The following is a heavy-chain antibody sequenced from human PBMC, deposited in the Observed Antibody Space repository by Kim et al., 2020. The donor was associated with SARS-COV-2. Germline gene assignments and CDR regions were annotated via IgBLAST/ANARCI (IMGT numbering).Heavy chain of an antibody. CDR1: GYTFTSYY. Sequence: ASVKVSCKASGYTFTSYYMHWVRQAPGQGLEWMGIINPSGGSTSYAQKFQGRVTMTRDTSTSTVYMELSSLRSEDTAVYYCAREVLLWFGESVVDYYYGMDVWGQGTTVTVSS. CDR3: AREVLLWFGESVVDYYYGMDV. D-gene: IGHD3-10*01. CDR2: INPSGGST. V-gene: IGHV1-46*01. J-gene: IGHJ6*02.